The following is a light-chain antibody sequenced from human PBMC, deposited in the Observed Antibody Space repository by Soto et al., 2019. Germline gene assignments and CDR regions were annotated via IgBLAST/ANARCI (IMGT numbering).Light chain of an antibody. V-gene: IGKV3-20*01. CDR3: QQYGSSPYT. Sequence: DIVMTQSPLSLPVTPGEPASISCRASQSVSSNLAWYQQKPGQAPRLLMYGASSRATGIPDRFSGTGSGTDFTLTISRLEPEDFAVYYCQQYGSSPYTFGLGTKVDIK. CDR2: GAS. CDR1: QSVSSN. J-gene: IGKJ2*01.